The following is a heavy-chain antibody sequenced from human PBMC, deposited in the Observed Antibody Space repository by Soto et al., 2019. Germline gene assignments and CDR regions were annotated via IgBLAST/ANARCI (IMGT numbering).Heavy chain of an antibody. D-gene: IGHD2-15*01. CDR3: TGWSDPYYYYYYYMDV. J-gene: IGHJ6*03. V-gene: IGHV4-59*08. Sequence: SETLSLTCTVSGGSISSYYWSWIRQPPGKGLEWIGYIYYSGSTNYNPSLKSRVTISVDTSKNQFSLKLSSVTAADTAVYYCTGWSDPYYYYYYYMDVWGKGTTVTVSS. CDR1: GGSISSYY. CDR2: IYYSGST.